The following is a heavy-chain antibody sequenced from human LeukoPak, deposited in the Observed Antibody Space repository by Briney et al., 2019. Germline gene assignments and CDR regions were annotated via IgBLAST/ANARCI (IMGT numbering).Heavy chain of an antibody. CDR2: IYYTGST. CDR1: GGSISSYY. V-gene: IGHV4-59*01. D-gene: IGHD5-24*01. J-gene: IGHJ4*02. Sequence: SETLSLTCSVSGGSISSYYWSWIRQPPGKGLEWIGYIYYTGSTNYNPSLKSRVTISLDSSKNQFSLKLSSVTAADTAVYYCARRDGYKSFDYWGQGTPVTVSS. CDR3: ARRDGYKSFDY.